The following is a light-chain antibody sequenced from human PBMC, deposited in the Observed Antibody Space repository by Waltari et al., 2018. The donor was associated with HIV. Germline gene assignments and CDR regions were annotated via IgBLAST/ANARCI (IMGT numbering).Light chain of an antibody. CDR3: AAWDDSLNGYL. CDR1: TSNLGSTT. CDR2: SNN. Sequence: QPVLTQPPSASGTPGQTVTITCSRRTSNLGSTTPNCFQPPPGTAPKLVIYSNNQRPSGLPDRFSASVSSTSASLAISGLQSEDEADYYCAAWDDSLNGYLFGAGTKVTVL. V-gene: IGLV1-44*01. J-gene: IGLJ1*01.